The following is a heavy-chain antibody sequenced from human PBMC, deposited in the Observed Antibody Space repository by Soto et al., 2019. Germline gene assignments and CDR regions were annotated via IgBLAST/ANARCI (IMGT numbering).Heavy chain of an antibody. CDR1: GGTFSSYT. J-gene: IGHJ4*02. CDR3: ARVGGSYGGRAVDY. Sequence: QVQLVQSGAEVKKPGSSVKFSCKASGGTFSSYTISWVRQAPGQGLEWMGRIIPILGIANYAQKFQGRVTITANKSTSTAYMELSSLRSEDTAVYYCARVGGSYGGRAVDYWGQGTLVTVSS. D-gene: IGHD3-16*01. V-gene: IGHV1-69*02. CDR2: IIPILGIA.